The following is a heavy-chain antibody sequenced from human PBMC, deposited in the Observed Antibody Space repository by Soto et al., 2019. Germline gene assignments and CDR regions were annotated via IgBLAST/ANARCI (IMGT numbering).Heavy chain of an antibody. Sequence: ASVKVSCKASGYTFTSYGISWVRQAPGQGLEWMGWINPYSGSTNYAQKLQGRVTMTTDTSTSTAYMELSRLRSDDTAVYYCARGQNYYGSGSYYYYYYGMDVWGQGTTVTVSS. V-gene: IGHV1-18*01. D-gene: IGHD3-10*01. J-gene: IGHJ6*02. CDR1: GYTFTSYG. CDR2: INPYSGST. CDR3: ARGQNYYGSGSYYYYYYGMDV.